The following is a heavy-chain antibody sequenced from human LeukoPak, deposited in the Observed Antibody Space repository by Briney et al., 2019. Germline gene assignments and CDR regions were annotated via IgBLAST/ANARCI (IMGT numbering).Heavy chain of an antibody. CDR3: VRDGDAYNFDF. CDR1: GFTFSSYS. V-gene: IGHV3-21*01. J-gene: IGHJ4*02. Sequence: GGSLRLSCAASGFTFSSYSMNWVRQAPGKGLEWVSSISSSSSYIYYADSVKGRFTISRDNARNTLSLHMISLRAEDTAVYFCVRDGDAYNFDFWGQGVLVTVSS. D-gene: IGHD5-24*01. CDR2: ISSSSSYI.